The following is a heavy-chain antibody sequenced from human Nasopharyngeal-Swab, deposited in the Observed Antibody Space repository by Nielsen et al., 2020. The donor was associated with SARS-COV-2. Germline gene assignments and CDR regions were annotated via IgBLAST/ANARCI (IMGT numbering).Heavy chain of an antibody. V-gene: IGHV3-43*01. D-gene: IGHD2/OR15-2a*01. Sequence: GGSLRLSCAASGFLFDDYSMSWVRQAPGKGLDWVSLINWKGDTPSYAESVKGRFTISRDNSKKPLYLEMNSLRTEDTALYYCTKQNMAPPYYYMDVWGKGTTVTVFS. J-gene: IGHJ6*03. CDR3: TKQNMAPPYYYMDV. CDR2: INWKGDTP. CDR1: GFLFDDYS.